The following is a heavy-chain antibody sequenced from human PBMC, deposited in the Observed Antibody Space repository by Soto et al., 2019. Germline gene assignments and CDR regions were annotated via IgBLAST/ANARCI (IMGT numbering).Heavy chain of an antibody. Sequence: RSETLSLTFTVSGGSISSVDYYWSWIRQPPGKGLEWIGYIYYTGSTSYNPSLKSRVTMSVDTSKNQLSLKLTYVTAADAAVYYCARDLGGERDLWGQGTLVTVSS. J-gene: IGHJ5*02. CDR3: ARDLGGERDL. CDR2: IYYTGST. D-gene: IGHD2-21*01. V-gene: IGHV4-30-4*01. CDR1: GGSISSVDYY.